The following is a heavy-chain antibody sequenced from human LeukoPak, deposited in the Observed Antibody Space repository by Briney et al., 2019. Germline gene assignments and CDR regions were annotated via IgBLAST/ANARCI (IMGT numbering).Heavy chain of an antibody. J-gene: IGHJ4*02. Sequence: ASVKVSCKASGYTFTGYYMHWVRQAPGQGLEWMGWINPNSGGTNYARKFQGRVTMTRDTSISTAYMELSRLRSDDTAVYYCARFWSGGSFDYWGQGTLVTVSS. CDR1: GYTFTGYY. CDR3: ARFWSGGSFDY. V-gene: IGHV1-2*02. D-gene: IGHD2-15*01. CDR2: INPNSGGT.